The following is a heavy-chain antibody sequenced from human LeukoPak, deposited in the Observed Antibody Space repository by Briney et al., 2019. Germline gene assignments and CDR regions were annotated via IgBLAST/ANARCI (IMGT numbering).Heavy chain of an antibody. J-gene: IGHJ5*02. CDR3: ARQTTSRTQGYYGSGSSPFDP. D-gene: IGHD3-10*01. Sequence: PSETLSLTCTVSGGSISSSSYYWGWIRQPPGKGLEWIGSIYYSGSTYYNPSLKSRVTISVDTSKNQFSLKLSSVTAADTAVYYCARQTTSRTQGYYGSGSSPFDPWGQGTLVTVSS. CDR2: IYYSGST. CDR1: GGSISSSSYY. V-gene: IGHV4-39*01.